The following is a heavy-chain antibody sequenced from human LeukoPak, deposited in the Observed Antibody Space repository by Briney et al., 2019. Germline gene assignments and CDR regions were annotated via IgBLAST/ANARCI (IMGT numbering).Heavy chain of an antibody. CDR1: GGSVSSDSYY. CDR3: ARISGSYLFDY. J-gene: IGHJ4*02. V-gene: IGHV4-61*01. Sequence: SETLSLTCTVSGGSVSSDSYYWTWIRQPPGKRLEWVGYIYHSGSTNYNPSLKSRVTMSVDTSKNQFSLNLSSVTTADTAVYHCARISGSYLFDYWGQGTLVTVSS. CDR2: IYHSGST. D-gene: IGHD1-26*01.